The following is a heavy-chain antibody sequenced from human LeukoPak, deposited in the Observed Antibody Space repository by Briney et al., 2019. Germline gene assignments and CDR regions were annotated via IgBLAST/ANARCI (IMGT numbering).Heavy chain of an antibody. V-gene: IGHV1-2*02. D-gene: IGHD7-27*01. Sequence: ASVKVSCKTSGYTFTGYYMHWVGQAPGQGLEWMGWIYPNSGGTNYPQKFQGRVTMTRDTSISTAYMELSSLRSDDTAVYYCARLWGIYDAFDIWGQGTMVTVSS. J-gene: IGHJ3*02. CDR2: IYPNSGGT. CDR1: GYTFTGYY. CDR3: ARLWGIYDAFDI.